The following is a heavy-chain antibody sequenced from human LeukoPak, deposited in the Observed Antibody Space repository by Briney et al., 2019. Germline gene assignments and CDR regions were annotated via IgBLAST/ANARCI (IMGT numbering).Heavy chain of an antibody. Sequence: QPGGSLRLSCAASGFTFSSYGMHWVRQAPGKGLEWVAFIRYDGSNKYYADSVKGRFTISRDNSKNTLYLEMNSLRAEDTAVYYCAKDIGSYYDYWGQGILVTVSS. V-gene: IGHV3-30*02. CDR1: GFTFSSYG. CDR2: IRYDGSNK. CDR3: AKDIGSYYDY. D-gene: IGHD3-10*01. J-gene: IGHJ4*02.